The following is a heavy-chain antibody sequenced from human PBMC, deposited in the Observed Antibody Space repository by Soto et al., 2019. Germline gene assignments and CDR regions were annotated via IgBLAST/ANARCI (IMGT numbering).Heavy chain of an antibody. Sequence: QVQLVQSGAEVKKPGSSVKVSCKASGGTFSSYAISWVRQAPGQGLEWMGGIIPIFGTANYAQKFQGRVKISADESTSTTYMELSSLRSEDTGVYYCARHVPAAGYYYGMDVWGQGTTVTVSS. V-gene: IGHV1-69*12. CDR3: ARHVPAAGYYYGMDV. J-gene: IGHJ6*02. CDR1: GGTFSSYA. D-gene: IGHD2-2*01. CDR2: IIPIFGTA.